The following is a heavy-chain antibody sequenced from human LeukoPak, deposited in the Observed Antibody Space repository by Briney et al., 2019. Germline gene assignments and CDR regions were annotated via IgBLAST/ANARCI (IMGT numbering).Heavy chain of an antibody. D-gene: IGHD5-24*01. CDR3: AKDLRWLQFGDWFDP. CDR2: ISGSGGST. J-gene: IGHJ5*02. V-gene: IGHV3-23*01. Sequence: GGSLRLSCAASGFTFSSYSMNWVRQAPGKGLEWVSAISGSGGSTYYADSVKGRFTISRDNSKNTLYLQMNSLRAEDTAVYYCAKDLRWLQFGDWFDPWGQGTLVTVSS. CDR1: GFTFSSYS.